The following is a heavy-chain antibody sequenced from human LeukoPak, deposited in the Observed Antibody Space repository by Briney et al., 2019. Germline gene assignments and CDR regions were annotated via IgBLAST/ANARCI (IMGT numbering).Heavy chain of an antibody. Sequence: ASVKVSCKASGGTLSSYAISWVRQAPGQGLEWMGWISGYNGNTHYAQNLQDRVTMTTDTSASTAYMELRSLRSDDTAVYYCARSHYYGSGSRPLDFWGQGTLVTVSS. CDR2: ISGYNGNT. V-gene: IGHV1-18*01. CDR3: ARSHYYGSGSRPLDF. J-gene: IGHJ4*02. D-gene: IGHD3-10*01. CDR1: GGTLSSYA.